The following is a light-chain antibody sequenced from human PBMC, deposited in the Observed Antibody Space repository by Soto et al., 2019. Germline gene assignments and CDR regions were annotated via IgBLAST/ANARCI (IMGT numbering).Light chain of an antibody. CDR3: AAWDDSVSGSV. J-gene: IGLJ2*01. CDR2: NNN. V-gene: IGLV1-44*01. Sequence: QTVVTQPPSASGTPGQRITISCSGSISNVGSNPVTWYQSLPGTTPKLLIYNNNERPSGVPDRFSASKSGTSASLAISGLQSEDEADYYCAAWDDSVSGSVFGGGTKLTVL. CDR1: ISNVGSNP.